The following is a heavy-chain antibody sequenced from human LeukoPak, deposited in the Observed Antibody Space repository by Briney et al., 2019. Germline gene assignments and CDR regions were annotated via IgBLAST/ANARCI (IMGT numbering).Heavy chain of an antibody. Sequence: GRSLRLSCAASGFIFSSYGMHWVRQAPGKGLEWVAVISYDGSNKYYADSVKGRFTISRDNSKNTLYLQMNSLRAEDTAVYYCARDLGRSSFWGQGALVTVSS. CDR2: ISYDGSNK. J-gene: IGHJ4*02. CDR1: GFIFSSYG. V-gene: IGHV3-30*03. D-gene: IGHD1-26*01. CDR3: ARDLGRSSF.